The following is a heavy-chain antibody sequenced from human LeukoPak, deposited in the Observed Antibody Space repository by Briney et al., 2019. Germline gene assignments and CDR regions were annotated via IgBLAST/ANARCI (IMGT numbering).Heavy chain of an antibody. J-gene: IGHJ4*02. CDR3: ASRVMWDHGDYFDY. D-gene: IGHD1-26*01. CDR1: GASITSGAFY. Sequence: SETLSLTCTVSGASITSGAFYWGWGRQPPGKGVGWVGYIYYTGSTNYNPSLKTRATMSLDTSKTQFSLKVRSVTAADTATYYCASRVMWDHGDYFDYWGQGTLFTVSS. V-gene: IGHV4-61*08. CDR2: IYYTGST.